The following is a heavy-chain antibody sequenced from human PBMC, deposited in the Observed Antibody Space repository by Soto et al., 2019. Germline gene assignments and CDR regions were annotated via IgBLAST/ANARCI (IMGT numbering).Heavy chain of an antibody. Sequence: AGSLRISCAASGLTVSGDHRSWVRQAPGKGPEWVSVIYYGGTTYYADSVQGRFTISRDKSKDTLYLQMNDLRADGTAVYYCAIEAAGFDIWGQGTMVTVSS. CDR3: AIEAAGFDI. V-gene: IGHV3-53*01. J-gene: IGHJ3*02. CDR1: GLTVSGDH. CDR2: IYYGGTT.